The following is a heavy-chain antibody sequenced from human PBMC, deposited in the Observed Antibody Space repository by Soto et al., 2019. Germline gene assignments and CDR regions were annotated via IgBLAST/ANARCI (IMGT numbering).Heavy chain of an antibody. J-gene: IGHJ6*02. Sequence: QVQLVESGGGLVKPGGSLRLSCAASGFTFSDYYMSWIRQAPGKGLEWVSYISSSSSYTNYADSVKGRFTISRDNAKHSLYLQMNSLRAEDTAVYYCATTAGTTYYYGMDVWGQVPTVTPSS. V-gene: IGHV3-11*05. D-gene: IGHD6-13*01. CDR3: ATTAGTTYYYGMDV. CDR1: GFTFSDYY. CDR2: ISSSSSYT.